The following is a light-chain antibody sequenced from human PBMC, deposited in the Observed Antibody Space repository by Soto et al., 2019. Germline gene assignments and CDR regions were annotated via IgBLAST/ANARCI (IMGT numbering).Light chain of an antibody. CDR3: QQSYTTPIT. V-gene: IGKV1-5*01. J-gene: IGKJ5*01. CDR2: DAS. CDR1: QSISSW. Sequence: DIHMTQSPSTLSASVGDRVTITCRASQSISSWLAWYQQKPGKAPKLLIYDASSLESGVPSRFSGSGSGTDFTLTISSLQPEDFATYFCQQSYTTPITFGQGTRLEIK.